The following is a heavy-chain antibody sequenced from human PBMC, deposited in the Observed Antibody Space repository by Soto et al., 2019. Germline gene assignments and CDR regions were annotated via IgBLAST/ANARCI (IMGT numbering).Heavy chain of an antibody. CDR2: IYYSGST. J-gene: IGHJ4*02. V-gene: IGHV4-59*01. CDR1: GGSISSYY. Sequence: SETLSLTCTVSGGSISSYYWSWIRQPPGKGLEWIGYIYYSGSTNYNPSLKSRVTISVDTSKNQFSLKLSSVTAADTAVYYCARERLERDLYYFDYWGQGTLVTVSS. D-gene: IGHD1-1*01. CDR3: ARERLERDLYYFDY.